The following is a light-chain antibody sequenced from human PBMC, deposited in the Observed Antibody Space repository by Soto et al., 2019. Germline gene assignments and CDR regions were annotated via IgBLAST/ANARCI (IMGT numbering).Light chain of an antibody. Sequence: EIVLTQSPGTLSLSPRERATLSCRASQSVSYAYLAWYQPKVGQSPRLLIYGASNRAPGIPDRFSGSGAGTDFTLTISRLEPEDVAVYYCQQHAASPRTGGQGTLVEV. J-gene: IGKJ1*01. CDR3: QQHAASPRT. V-gene: IGKV3-20*01. CDR2: GAS. CDR1: QSVSYAY.